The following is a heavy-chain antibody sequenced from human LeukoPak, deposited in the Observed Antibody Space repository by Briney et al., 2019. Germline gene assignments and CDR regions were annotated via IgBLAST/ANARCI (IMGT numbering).Heavy chain of an antibody. D-gene: IGHD3-3*01. J-gene: IGHJ3*02. Sequence: SETLSLTCTVSGGSISGGDYYWSWIRQPPGKGLEWIGYIYYSGSTYYNPSLKSRVTISVDTSKNQFSLKLSSVTAADAAVYYCARGTYDFWSGYPDAFDIWGQGTMVTVSS. V-gene: IGHV4-30-4*08. CDR1: GGSISGGDYY. CDR3: ARGTYDFWSGYPDAFDI. CDR2: IYYSGST.